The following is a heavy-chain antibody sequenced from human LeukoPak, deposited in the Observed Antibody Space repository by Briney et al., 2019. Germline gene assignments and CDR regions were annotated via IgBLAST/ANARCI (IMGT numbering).Heavy chain of an antibody. V-gene: IGHV3-23*01. D-gene: IGHD6-19*01. CDR3: VRRCDASRGGGYQDY. CDR2: IGGSGDKT. J-gene: IGHJ4*02. CDR1: GFTFTRNA. Sequence: GGSLRLSCAASGFTFTRNAISWVRQAPGEGLERGSTIGGSGDKTFYAHSVKGRFTISRDNSKNMLHLQMSSLTGEDTAICYSVRRCDASRGGGYQDYWGQGALVTVSS.